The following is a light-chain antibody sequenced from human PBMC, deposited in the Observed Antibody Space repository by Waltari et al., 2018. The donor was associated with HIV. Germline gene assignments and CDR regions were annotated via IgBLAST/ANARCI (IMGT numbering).Light chain of an antibody. CDR1: QSVLYSSNKKDY. CDR3: QQYYSTQYS. V-gene: IGKV4-1*01. Sequence: DIVMTQSPDSMAVSLGERATINCKSSQSVLYSSNKKDYLAWYQQKPGQPPKMLIYWASTRESGVPDRFRGSGSGTDFTLTISSLQAEDVAVSYCQQYYSTQYSFGQGTKLEIK. J-gene: IGKJ2*03. CDR2: WAS.